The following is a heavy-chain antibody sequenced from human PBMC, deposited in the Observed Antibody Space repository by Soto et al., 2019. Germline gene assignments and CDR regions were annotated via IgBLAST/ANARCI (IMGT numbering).Heavy chain of an antibody. Sequence: SETLSLTCSVYGGSLSGYYWTWIRQAPGKGLEWIGKINVGGSSDYNPSLKSRVTLSIDTSKNLFSLNLTSVTAADTAVYFCARVRRYSLIYYFDYWGQRTLVTVSS. J-gene: IGHJ4*02. V-gene: IGHV4-34*01. CDR2: INVGGSS. D-gene: IGHD3-9*01. CDR3: ARVRRYSLIYYFDY. CDR1: GGSLSGYY.